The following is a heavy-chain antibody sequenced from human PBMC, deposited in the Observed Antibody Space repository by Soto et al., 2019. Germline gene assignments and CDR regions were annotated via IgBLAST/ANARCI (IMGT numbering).Heavy chain of an antibody. CDR3: ARGRTVRNYADDSSDYFYFFDY. J-gene: IGHJ4*02. Sequence: SETLSLTCTVSGDSISSFYWGWMRHSPGKELEWIGYVYYTGSTNYNPSLKSRVTISVDRSKNQFSLKLTSANAADTAVYYCARGRTVRNYADDSSDYFYFFDYWGQGTQVTVSS. CDR1: GDSISSFY. V-gene: IGHV4-59*01. CDR2: VYYTGST. D-gene: IGHD3-22*01.